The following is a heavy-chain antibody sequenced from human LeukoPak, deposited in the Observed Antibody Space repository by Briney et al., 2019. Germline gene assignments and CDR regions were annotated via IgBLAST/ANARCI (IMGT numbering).Heavy chain of an antibody. V-gene: IGHV1-69*13. CDR2: IIPIFGTA. CDR1: GYTFTGYY. CDR3: ARGHCSSTSCYGFGAFDI. J-gene: IGHJ3*02. D-gene: IGHD2-2*01. Sequence: SVKVSCKASGYTFTGYYMHWVRQAPGQGLEWMGGIIPIFGTANYAQKFQGRVTITADESTSTAYMELSSLRSEDTAVYYCARGHCSSTSCYGFGAFDIWGQGTMVTVSS.